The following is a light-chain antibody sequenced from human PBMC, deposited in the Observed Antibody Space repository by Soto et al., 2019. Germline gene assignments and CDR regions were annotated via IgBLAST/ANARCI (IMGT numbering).Light chain of an antibody. V-gene: IGKV1-5*01. CDR1: QNIRSR. CDR2: DAS. CDR3: QPYHIYWS. J-gene: IGKJ1*01. Sequence: DFPMTQSPSTLSASVGDRVTITCRASQNIRSRLAWFQQKPGKAPKLLIYDASSLESGVPQRFSGSGSGTECPPPIRSLQTDDFSTKKFQPYHIYWSFGQGTKVE.